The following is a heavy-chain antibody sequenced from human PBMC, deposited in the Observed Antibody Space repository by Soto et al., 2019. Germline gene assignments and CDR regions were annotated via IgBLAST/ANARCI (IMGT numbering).Heavy chain of an antibody. CDR2: ISYDGSNK. CDR1: GFTFSSYA. Sequence: QVQLVESGGGVVQPGRSLRLSCAASGFTFSSYAMHWVGQAPGKGLEWVAVISYDGSNKYYADSVKGRFTISRDNSKNTLYLQMKSLRAEDTAVYYCARDRYSSGMKYFDYWGQGTLVTVSS. J-gene: IGHJ4*02. CDR3: ARDRYSSGMKYFDY. D-gene: IGHD6-19*01. V-gene: IGHV3-30-3*01.